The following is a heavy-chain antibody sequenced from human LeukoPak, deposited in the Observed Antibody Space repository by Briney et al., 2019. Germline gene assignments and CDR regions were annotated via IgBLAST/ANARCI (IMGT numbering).Heavy chain of an antibody. D-gene: IGHD1-26*01. CDR1: GGTFSSYA. CDR3: ARGGIVGAPPNYYYYYGMDV. Sequence: SVKVSCKASGGTFSSYAISWVRQAPGQGLEWMGGIIPIFGTANYAQKFQGRVTITADESTSTAYMELSSLRSEDTAVYYCARGGIVGAPPNYYYYYGMDVWGQGTTVTVSS. J-gene: IGHJ6*02. V-gene: IGHV1-69*13. CDR2: IIPIFGTA.